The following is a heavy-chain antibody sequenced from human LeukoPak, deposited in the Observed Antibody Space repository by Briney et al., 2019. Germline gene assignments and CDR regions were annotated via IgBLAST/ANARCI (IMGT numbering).Heavy chain of an antibody. Sequence: SVKVSCKASGGTFSNYGISWVRQAPGQGLEWMGGIIPLFGTANYAQKFKGRVTNTADESTSTVYMEVSSLRSEDTAVYYCARDVYDFWSGFSIENYYYYMDVWGKGTAVTVSS. D-gene: IGHD3-3*01. CDR2: IIPLFGTA. CDR1: GGTFSNYG. CDR3: ARDVYDFWSGFSIENYYYYMDV. J-gene: IGHJ6*03. V-gene: IGHV1-69*01.